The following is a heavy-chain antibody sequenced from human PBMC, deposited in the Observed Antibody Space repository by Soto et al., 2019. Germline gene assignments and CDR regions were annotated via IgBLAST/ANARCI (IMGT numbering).Heavy chain of an antibody. CDR1: GFTFSSYG. J-gene: IGHJ4*02. CDR3: AKAKNFYPGYSYGFFDY. CDR2: ISYDGSNK. D-gene: IGHD5-18*01. V-gene: IGHV3-30*18. Sequence: QVQLVESGGGVVQPGRSLRLSCAASGFTFSSYGMHWVRQAPGKGLEWVAVISYDGSNKYYADSVKGRFTISRDNSKNTLYLQMNSLRAEDTAVYYCAKAKNFYPGYSYGFFDYWGQGTLVTVSS.